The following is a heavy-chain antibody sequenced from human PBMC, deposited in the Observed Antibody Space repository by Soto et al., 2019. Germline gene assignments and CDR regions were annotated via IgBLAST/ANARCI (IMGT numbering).Heavy chain of an antibody. CDR3: ARVTLKAGNWFDP. J-gene: IGHJ5*02. V-gene: IGHV1-2*02. CDR1: GYTFTDYF. Sequence: ASVKVSCKASGYTFTDYFIHWVRQAPGQGFEWIGWINPNSRGTNYAQKFQGRVTMTRDTSNSTAYMDLRGLTSDDTAVYYCARVTLKAGNWFDPWGQGTLVTVSS. CDR2: INPNSRGT.